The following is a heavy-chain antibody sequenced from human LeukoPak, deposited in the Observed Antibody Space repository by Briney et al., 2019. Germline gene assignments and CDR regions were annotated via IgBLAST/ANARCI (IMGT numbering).Heavy chain of an antibody. CDR2: INHSGST. CDR3: ARGYQLPHYYGMDV. CDR1: GGSFSGYY. J-gene: IGHJ6*04. D-gene: IGHD2-2*01. V-gene: IGHV4-34*01. Sequence: SETLSLTCAVYGGSFSGYYWSWIRQPPGKGLELIGEINHSGSTNYNPSLKSRVTISVDTSKNQFSLKLSSVTAADTAVYYCARGYQLPHYYGMDVWGKGTTVTVSS.